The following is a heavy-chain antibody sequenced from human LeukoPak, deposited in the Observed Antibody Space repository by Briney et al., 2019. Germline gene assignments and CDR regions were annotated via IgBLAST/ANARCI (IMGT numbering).Heavy chain of an antibody. J-gene: IGHJ4*02. CDR1: GFTFANYW. V-gene: IGHV3-7*01. Sequence: GGSLRLSCAASGFTFANYWMSWVRQAPGKGLEWVANIRQDGSEKFYVDSVKGRFTISRDNDKSSLYLQMNSLRAEDTAVYYCARDGYCTNGVCYKEFDYWGQGTLVTVSS. D-gene: IGHD2-8*01. CDR3: ARDGYCTNGVCYKEFDY. CDR2: IRQDGSEK.